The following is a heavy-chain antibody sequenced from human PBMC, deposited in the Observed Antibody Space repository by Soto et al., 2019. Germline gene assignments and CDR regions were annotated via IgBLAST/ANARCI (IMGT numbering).Heavy chain of an antibody. D-gene: IGHD6-13*01. CDR2: IIPYYNTL. V-gene: IGHV1-69*01. Sequence: QAQVVQSGAEVRKPGSSVKLSCKASEGTFNSYAIAWVRQAPRHGLEWMGGIIPYYNTLNYAQKFQDRVTITADDSTNTVYMELSSLRSDDTAVYFCASGASRWYPYFFDSWAQGTPVTVSS. CDR1: EGTFNSYA. J-gene: IGHJ4*02. CDR3: ASGASRWYPYFFDS.